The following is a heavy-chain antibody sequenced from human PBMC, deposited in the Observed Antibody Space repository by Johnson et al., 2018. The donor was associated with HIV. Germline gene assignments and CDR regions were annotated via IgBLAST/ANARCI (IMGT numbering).Heavy chain of an antibody. J-gene: IGHJ3*01. V-gene: IGHV3-66*03. CDR2: ISSGGDT. D-gene: IGHD6-19*01. CDR1: GFTVSSNY. CDR3: ARDSGSGWGGDAFDF. Sequence: VQLVESGGGLIQPGGSLRLSCTASGFTVSSNYMTWVRQAPGKGLDWVSVISSGGDTYYAASVRGRFSSSRDNSKNTLYLQMNSLRPEDTAGYYCARDSGSGWGGDAFDFWGQGTTVTVSS.